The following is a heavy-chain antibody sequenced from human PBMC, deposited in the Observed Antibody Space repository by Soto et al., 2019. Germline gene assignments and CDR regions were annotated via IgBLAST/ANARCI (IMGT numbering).Heavy chain of an antibody. CDR3: AKDAVYYHGKWDWFDS. J-gene: IGHJ5*01. Sequence: DVQLLESGGGLVQPGGSLTLSCAASRFIFSDYAMNWVRQAPGKGLEWVSSIGGGNTDRYYADSVKGRFIISRDNSKHTMYLQMNSMRDDDTAVYYCAKDAVYYHGKWDWFDSWGQGTLVTVSS. CDR1: RFIFSDYA. V-gene: IGHV3-23*01. CDR2: IGGGNTDR. D-gene: IGHD3-3*02.